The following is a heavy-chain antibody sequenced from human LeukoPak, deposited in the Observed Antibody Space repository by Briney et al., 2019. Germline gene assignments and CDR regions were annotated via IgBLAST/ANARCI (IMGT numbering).Heavy chain of an antibody. CDR1: GFTLRSCC. CDR2: IWHDGSNQ. D-gene: IGHD6-6*01. V-gene: IGHV3-33*08. Sequence: GRSLTLPCAPSGFTLRSCCMLGVPQAPDRGREGGAVIWHDGSNQYCAGSVKDRFAISKDNSKNTLYLQMNSLRAEETAVYYCARRTGHSSSSYYYYYGRDVWGQGTTVTVSS. J-gene: IGHJ6*02. CDR3: ARRTGHSSSSYYYYYGRDV.